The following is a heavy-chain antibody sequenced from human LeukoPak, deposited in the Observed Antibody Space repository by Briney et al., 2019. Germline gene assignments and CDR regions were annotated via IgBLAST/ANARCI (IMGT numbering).Heavy chain of an antibody. V-gene: IGHV4-4*02. CDR2: IYHSGST. J-gene: IGHJ5*02. Sequence: SGTLSLTCAVSSGSISSNNWWSWVRQPPGKGLEWIGEIYHSGSTNYNPSLKSRVIISVDKSKNQFSLKLSSVTAADTAVYYCASRHRDILTGYAWGQGTLVTVSS. CDR3: ASRHRDILTGYA. D-gene: IGHD3-9*01. CDR1: SGSISSNNW.